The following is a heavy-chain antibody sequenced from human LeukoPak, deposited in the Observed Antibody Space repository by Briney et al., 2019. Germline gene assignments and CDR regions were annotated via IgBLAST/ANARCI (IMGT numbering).Heavy chain of an antibody. CDR2: IYSGGST. D-gene: IGHD5-18*01. CDR3: ARGMTAMGGIDY. CDR1: GFTVSSNY. V-gene: IGHV3-66*01. Sequence: PGGSLRLSCAASGFTVSSNYMSWARQAPGKGLEWVSVIYSGGSTCYAGSVKGRFTISRDNSKNTLYLQMNSLRAEDTAVYYCARGMTAMGGIDYWGQGTLVTVSS. J-gene: IGHJ4*02.